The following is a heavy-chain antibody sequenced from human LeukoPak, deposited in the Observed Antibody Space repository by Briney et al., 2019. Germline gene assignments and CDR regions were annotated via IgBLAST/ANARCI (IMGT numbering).Heavy chain of an antibody. CDR2: INPDRGGT. CDR1: GYTFTGFY. D-gene: IGHD2-2*01. V-gene: IGHV1-2*02. CDR3: VREDFVVIPAAMRGDY. Sequence: TSVKVSCKASGYTFTGFYIHWVRQAPGQGLEWMGWINPDRGGTNYAQKFQGRVTLTRDTSINTAHMELSGLTSDDTAVYYCVREDFVVIPAAMRGDYWGQGTLVIVSS. J-gene: IGHJ4*02.